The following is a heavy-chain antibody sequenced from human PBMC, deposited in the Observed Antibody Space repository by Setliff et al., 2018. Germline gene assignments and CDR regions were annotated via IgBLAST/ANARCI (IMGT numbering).Heavy chain of an antibody. V-gene: IGHV4-59*11. Sequence: PSETLSLTCTVSGGSISSHYWSWIRQPPGKGLEWIGSIYYSGSTNDNPSLKSRVTISVDTSKNQFSLKLSSVTAADTAVYYCARFYYYDSSEIYNWFDPWGQGTLVTVSS. CDR1: GGSISSHY. CDR3: ARFYYYDSSEIYNWFDP. CDR2: IYYSGST. J-gene: IGHJ5*02. D-gene: IGHD3-22*01.